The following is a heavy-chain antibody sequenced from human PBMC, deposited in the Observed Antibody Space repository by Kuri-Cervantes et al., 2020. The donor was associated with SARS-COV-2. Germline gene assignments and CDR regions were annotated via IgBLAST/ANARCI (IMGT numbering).Heavy chain of an antibody. Sequence: SETLSLTCTVSGRSISSSSYYWSWIRQPPGKGLEWIGYIYYSGSTNYNPSLKSRVTISVDTAKNQFSLKLSSVTAADTAVYYCARESSSSWYWFDPWGQGTLVTVSS. D-gene: IGHD6-13*01. CDR3: ARESSSSWYWFDP. J-gene: IGHJ5*02. CDR2: IYYSGST. V-gene: IGHV4-61*01. CDR1: GRSISSSSYY.